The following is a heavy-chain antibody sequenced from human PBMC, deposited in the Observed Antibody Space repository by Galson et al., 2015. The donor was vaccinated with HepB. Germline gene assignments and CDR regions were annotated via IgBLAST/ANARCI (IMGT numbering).Heavy chain of an antibody. J-gene: IGHJ4*02. CDR3: ARGRGFLIDY. Sequence: FTFRDHYMTWVRQAPGKGLEWVAVMNQDGSARYYVDSVKGRFTISRDNAKNSLYLQMNSLRAEDTAVYFCARGRGFLIDYWGQGTLVSVSS. CDR1: FTFRDHY. CDR2: MNQDGSAR. V-gene: IGHV3-7*03. D-gene: IGHD3-3*01.